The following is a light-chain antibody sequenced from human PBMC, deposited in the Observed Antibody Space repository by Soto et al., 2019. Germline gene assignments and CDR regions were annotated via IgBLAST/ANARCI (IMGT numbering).Light chain of an antibody. V-gene: IGLV2-14*01. J-gene: IGLJ1*01. Sequence: QSALTQPASVSGSPGQSITISCTGTSSDVGGHHYVSWYQQHPGKAPRVILYEVSDRPSGVSDRFSGSKSGNTASLTISGLQADDEADYYCSSFSSSSTLYVFGTGSKLTVL. CDR2: EVS. CDR3: SSFSSSSTLYV. CDR1: SSDVGGHHY.